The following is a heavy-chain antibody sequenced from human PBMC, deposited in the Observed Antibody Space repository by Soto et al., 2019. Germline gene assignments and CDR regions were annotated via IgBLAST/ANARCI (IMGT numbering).Heavy chain of an antibody. D-gene: IGHD6-13*01. Sequence: GGSLRLSCAASGFTFSSYGMHWVRQAPGKGLEWVAVISYDGSNKYYADSVKGRFTISRDNSKNTLYLQMNSLRAEDTAVYYCAKDRSGVGSSWWTPPVGDPVQPPDYWGQGTLVTVSS. J-gene: IGHJ4*02. CDR1: GFTFSSYG. CDR2: ISYDGSNK. CDR3: AKDRSGVGSSWWTPPVGDPVQPPDY. V-gene: IGHV3-30*18.